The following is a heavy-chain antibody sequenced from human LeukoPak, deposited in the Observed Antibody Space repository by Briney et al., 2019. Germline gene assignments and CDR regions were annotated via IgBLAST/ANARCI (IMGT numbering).Heavy chain of an antibody. V-gene: IGHV4-34*01. D-gene: IGHD4-17*01. J-gene: IGHJ4*02. Sequence: PSETLSLTCAVYGGSFSGYYWSWIRQPPGKGLEWIGEINHSGSTNYNPSLKSRVTISVDTSKNQFSLKLSSVTAADTAVYYCALRGTVPYYFDYWGQGTLVTVSS. CDR2: INHSGST. CDR3: ALRGTVPYYFDY. CDR1: GGSFSGYY.